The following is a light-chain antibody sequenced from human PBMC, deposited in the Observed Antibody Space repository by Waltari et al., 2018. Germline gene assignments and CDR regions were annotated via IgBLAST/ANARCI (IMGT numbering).Light chain of an antibody. CDR3: SSYAGSNNVV. CDR2: EVS. J-gene: IGLJ2*01. Sequence: QSALTPPPSASGSPGQPVTISCTGTSSYVGGSNYVSWYQQHPGKAPKLMIYEVSKRPSGVPDGFSGSRSGNTASLTVSGLQAEDEADYYCSSYAGSNNVVFGGGTKLTVL. CDR1: SSYVGGSNY. V-gene: IGLV2-8*01.